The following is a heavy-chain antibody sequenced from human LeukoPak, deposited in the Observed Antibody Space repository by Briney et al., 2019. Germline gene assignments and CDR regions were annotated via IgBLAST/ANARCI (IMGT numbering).Heavy chain of an antibody. CDR2: IKQDGSEK. CDR1: GFTFSSYW. Sequence: GGSLRLSCAASGFTFSSYWMSWVRQAPGKGLEWVANIKQDGSEKYYVDSVKGRFTISRDNAKNSLYLQMNSLRAEDTAVYYCARAPYIVVVPAAKGGYYFDYWGQGTLVTVSS. CDR3: ARAPYIVVVPAAKGGYYFDY. D-gene: IGHD2-2*01. J-gene: IGHJ4*02. V-gene: IGHV3-7*01.